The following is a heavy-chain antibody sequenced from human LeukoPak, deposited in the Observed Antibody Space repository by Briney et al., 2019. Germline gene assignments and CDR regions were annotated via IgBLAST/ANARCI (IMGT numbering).Heavy chain of an antibody. V-gene: IGHV3-9*01. J-gene: IGHJ3*02. CDR3: ASHKGAFDI. Sequence: GGSLRLSCAASGFTFDDYAMHWVRQAPGKGLEWVSGISWNSGSIGYADSVKGRFTISRDNAKNSLYLQMNSLRAEDTAVYYCASHKGAFDIWGQGTMVTVSS. CDR2: ISWNSGSI. CDR1: GFTFDDYA.